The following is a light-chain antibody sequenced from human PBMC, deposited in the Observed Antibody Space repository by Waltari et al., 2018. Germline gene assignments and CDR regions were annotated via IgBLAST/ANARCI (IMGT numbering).Light chain of an antibody. J-gene: IGLJ1*01. V-gene: IGLV2-14*03. CDR1: SSDVGGYNY. CDR3: SSYTASRLYV. CDR2: DVS. Sequence: QSALTQPASVSGSPGQSITISCTGTSSDVGGYNYVSWYQQYPGKAPKLVIHDVSSRPSGTLDRFSGSKSGNTASLIISGLQADDEADYYCSSYTASRLYVFGTGTKVTVL.